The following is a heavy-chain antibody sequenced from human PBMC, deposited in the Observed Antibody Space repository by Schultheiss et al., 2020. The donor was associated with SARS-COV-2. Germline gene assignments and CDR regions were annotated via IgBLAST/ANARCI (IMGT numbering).Heavy chain of an antibody. D-gene: IGHD6-13*01. CDR2: INHSGST. V-gene: IGHV4-59*12. CDR1: GGSISSYY. CDR3: ARGAAAAGILSWFDP. J-gene: IGHJ5*02. Sequence: SQTLSLTCTVSGGSISSYYWSWIRQPPGKGLEWIGEINHSGSTYYNPSLKSRVTISVDRSKNQFSLKLSSVTAADTAVYYCARGAAAAGILSWFDPWGQGTLVTVSS.